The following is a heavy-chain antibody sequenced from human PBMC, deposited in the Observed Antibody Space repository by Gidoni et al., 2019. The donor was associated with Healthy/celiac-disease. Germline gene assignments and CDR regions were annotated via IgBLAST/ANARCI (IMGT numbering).Heavy chain of an antibody. CDR1: GFPFSSYA. Sequence: QVQLVESGGGVVQPGRSLRLSCAASGFPFSSYAMHWVRQAPGKGLEGVAVISYDGSNKYYADSVKGRFTISRDNSKNTLYLQMNSLRAEDTAVYYCARTGGGLLLSSFDYWGQGTLVTVSS. D-gene: IGHD2-21*02. CDR3: ARTGGGLLLSSFDY. J-gene: IGHJ4*02. CDR2: ISYDGSNK. V-gene: IGHV3-30-3*01.